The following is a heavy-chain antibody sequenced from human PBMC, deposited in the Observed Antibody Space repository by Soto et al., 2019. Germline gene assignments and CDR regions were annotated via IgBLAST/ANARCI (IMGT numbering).Heavy chain of an antibody. D-gene: IGHD2-2*01. CDR3: ARADCSSNSCYFASTFDY. J-gene: IGHJ4*02. CDR2: IRSKAYGGTT. Sequence: GGSLRLSCTASGFTFGDYTMSWFRQAPGKGLEWVGFIRSKAYGGTTESAASVKGRFTFSREDSKSIAYLQMNSLKTEDTAVYYCARADCSSNSCYFASTFDYWGQGTLVTVSS. V-gene: IGHV3-49*03. CDR1: GFTFGDYT.